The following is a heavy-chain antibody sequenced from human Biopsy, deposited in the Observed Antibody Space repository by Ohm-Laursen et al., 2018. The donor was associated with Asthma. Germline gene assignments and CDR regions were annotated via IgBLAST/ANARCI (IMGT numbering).Heavy chain of an antibody. Sequence: ASVKVSCKTSGYTFNSAGIPWVRQAPGQGLEWMGWISVYNGNTKVAQKLQDRVTMITDTSTSTAYLELRSLRSDDTAVYFCARAVDYSHYYGIDVWGQGTTVTVS. J-gene: IGHJ6*02. V-gene: IGHV1-18*01. D-gene: IGHD3-10*01. CDR1: GYTFNSAG. CDR3: ARAVDYSHYYGIDV. CDR2: ISVYNGNT.